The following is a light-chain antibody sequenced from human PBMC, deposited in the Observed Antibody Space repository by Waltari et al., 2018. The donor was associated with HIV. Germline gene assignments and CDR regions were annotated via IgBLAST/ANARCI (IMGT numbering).Light chain of an antibody. J-gene: IGLJ3*02. CDR1: SIGSKS. CDR2: DDN. V-gene: IGLV3-21*01. Sequence: SYVLTQPPSVSVAPGKTATLSCGGTSIGSKSVHWYQQKPGQAPVVVIDDDNDRPSGIPERFSGTSSGNTATLTISRVEAGDEAAYFCHVWDNVSNSWVFGGGTKLTVL. CDR3: HVWDNVSNSWV.